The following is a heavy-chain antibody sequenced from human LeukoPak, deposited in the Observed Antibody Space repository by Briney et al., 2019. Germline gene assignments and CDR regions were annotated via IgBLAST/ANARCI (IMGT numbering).Heavy chain of an antibody. CDR3: PKGVSANYDRD. CDR2: ISGSGGST. Sequence: GGSLRLSCAASGFTFSSYAMSWVRQAPGKGLEWVSAISGSGGSTYYADSVKGRFTISRDNSKNTLYLQMNSLRAEDTAVYYCPKGVSANYDRDWGQGTLVTVSS. J-gene: IGHJ4*02. CDR1: GFTFSSYA. D-gene: IGHD3-22*01. V-gene: IGHV3-23*01.